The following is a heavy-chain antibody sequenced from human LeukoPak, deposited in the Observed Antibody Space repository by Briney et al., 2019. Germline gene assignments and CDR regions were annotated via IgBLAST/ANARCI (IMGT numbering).Heavy chain of an antibody. J-gene: IGHJ4*02. V-gene: IGHV1-69*13. CDR3: ARGVSIVLTPFDY. CDR1: GGTFSSYA. D-gene: IGHD1-26*01. CDR2: IIPIFGTA. Sequence: GASVKVSCKASGGTFSSYAISWVRQAPGQGLEWMGGIIPIFGTANYAQKFQGRVTITADESTSTAYMELSSLRSEDTAVYYCARGVSIVLTPFDYWGQGTLVTVSS.